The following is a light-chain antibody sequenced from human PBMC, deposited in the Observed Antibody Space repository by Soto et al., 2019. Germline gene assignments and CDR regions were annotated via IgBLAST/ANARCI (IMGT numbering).Light chain of an antibody. J-gene: IGLJ3*02. Sequence: QSALTQPASMSGSPGQSITISCTGTSSDVGGHNFVSWYQQHPGKAPKLIIYEVTNRPSGVSNRFSGSKSGNTASLTISGLQAEDEADYYCSSSTSSSTGVFGGGTKLTVL. CDR1: SSDVGGHNF. CDR3: SSSTSSSTGV. V-gene: IGLV2-14*01. CDR2: EVT.